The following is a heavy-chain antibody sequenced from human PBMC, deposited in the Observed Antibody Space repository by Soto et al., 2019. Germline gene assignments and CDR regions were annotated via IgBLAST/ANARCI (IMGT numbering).Heavy chain of an antibody. CDR2: IYYSGST. CDR1: GGSISNSNYY. J-gene: IGHJ5*02. D-gene: IGHD6-13*01. Sequence: SETLSLTCTVSGGSISNSNYYWGWIRQPPGKGLEWIGSIYYSGSTYYNPSLKSRVTISVDTSKHQFSLKVTSVSAADTAVYYCAKVEVPESSSWHPFDPWGQGTLVTVSS. CDR3: AKVEVPESSSWHPFDP. V-gene: IGHV4-39*07.